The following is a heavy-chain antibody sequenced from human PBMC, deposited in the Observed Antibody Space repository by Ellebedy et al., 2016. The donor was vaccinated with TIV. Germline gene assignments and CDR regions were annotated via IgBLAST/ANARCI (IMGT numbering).Heavy chain of an antibody. Sequence: SETLSLTXAVYGGSFSGYYWSWIRQPPGKGLEWIGEINHSGSTNYNPSLKSRVTISVDTSKNQFSLKLSSVTAADTAVYYCATPVLPGYDWVYWGQGTLVTVSS. J-gene: IGHJ4*02. CDR1: GGSFSGYY. CDR2: INHSGST. V-gene: IGHV4-34*01. D-gene: IGHD5-12*01. CDR3: ATPVLPGYDWVY.